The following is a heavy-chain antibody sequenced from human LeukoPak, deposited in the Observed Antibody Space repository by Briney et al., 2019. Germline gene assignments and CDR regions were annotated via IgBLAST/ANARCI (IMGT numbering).Heavy chain of an antibody. V-gene: IGHV3-11*06. CDR1: GFTFSDYY. CDR3: ARDVNYFYDSSGRFDY. CDR2: ISPSSSYT. Sequence: GGSLRLSCAASGFTFSDYYMSWIRQAPGKGLEWVSYISPSSSYTNYADSVKGRFTISRDNANNTLYLQLNSLRAEDTAVYYCARDVNYFYDSSGRFDYWGQGTLVTVSS. D-gene: IGHD3-22*01. J-gene: IGHJ4*02.